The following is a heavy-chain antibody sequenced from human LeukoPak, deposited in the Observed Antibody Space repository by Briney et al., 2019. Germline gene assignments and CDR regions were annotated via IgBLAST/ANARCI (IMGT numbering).Heavy chain of an antibody. V-gene: IGHV3-21*01. J-gene: IGHJ6*04. CDR3: ARYLDPDPPVPAATHYYYGMDV. CDR1: GFTFSSYS. D-gene: IGHD2-2*01. Sequence: GGSLRLSCAASGFTFSSYSMNWVRQAPGKGLEWVSSISSSSSYIYYADSVKGRFTISRDNAKNSLYLQMNSLRAEDTAVYYCARYLDPDPPVPAATHYYYGMDVGAKGTTVTVSS. CDR2: ISSSSSYI.